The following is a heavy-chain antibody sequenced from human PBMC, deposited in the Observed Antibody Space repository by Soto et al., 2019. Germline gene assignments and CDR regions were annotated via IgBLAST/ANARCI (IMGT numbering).Heavy chain of an antibody. D-gene: IGHD3-22*01. CDR1: GGTFSSYA. J-gene: IGHJ3*02. CDR3: AREGGGYYDSSGYSDAFDI. CDR2: IIPIFGTA. V-gene: IGHV1-69*06. Sequence: GASVKVSCKASGGTFSSYAISWVRQAPGQGLEWMGGIIPIFGTANYAQKFQGRVTITADKSTSTAYMELSSLRSEDTAVYYCAREGGGYYDSSGYSDAFDIWGQGTMVTVSS.